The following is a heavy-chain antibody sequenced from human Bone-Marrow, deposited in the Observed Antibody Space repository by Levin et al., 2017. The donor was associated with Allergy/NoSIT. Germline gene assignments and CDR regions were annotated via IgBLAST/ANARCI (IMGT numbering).Heavy chain of an antibody. CDR2: IKHDGGEE. CDR1: GFTFSNYW. J-gene: IGHJ5*02. D-gene: IGHD6-13*01. CDR3: ARATRGSSTSET. V-gene: IGHV3-7*01. Sequence: GGSLRLSCAASGFTFSNYWMGWVRQAPGKRLECVANIKHDGGEEYYVDSVKGRFTISRDNAKNSLYLQMNSLRAEDTAVYYCARATRGSSTSETWGQGTLVTVSS.